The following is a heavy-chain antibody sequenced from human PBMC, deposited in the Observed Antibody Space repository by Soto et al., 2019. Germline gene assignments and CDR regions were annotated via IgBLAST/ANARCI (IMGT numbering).Heavy chain of an antibody. CDR3: ARDRPTYYDYIWGPRRAFDI. CDR1: GFTFSDYY. D-gene: IGHD3-16*01. Sequence: PGGSLRLSCAASGFTFSDYYMSWIRQAPGKGLEWVSYISSSGSTIYYADSVKGRFTISRDNAKNSLYLQMNSLRAEDTAVYYCARDRPTYYDYIWGPRRAFDIWGQGTMVTVSS. CDR2: ISSSGSTI. V-gene: IGHV3-11*01. J-gene: IGHJ3*02.